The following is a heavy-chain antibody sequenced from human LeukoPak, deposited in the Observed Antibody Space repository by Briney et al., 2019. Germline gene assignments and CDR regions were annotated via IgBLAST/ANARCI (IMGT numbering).Heavy chain of an antibody. CDR2: IYYSGST. Sequence: SETLSLTCTVSGGSISSGDYYWSWLRQPPGTGLGWIGYIYYSGSTYYNPSLKSRVTISVDTSKNQFSLKLSSVTAADTAVYYCARANILTGYYHFDYWGQGTLVTVSS. V-gene: IGHV4-30-4*01. CDR3: ARANILTGYYHFDY. J-gene: IGHJ4*02. CDR1: GGSISSGDYY. D-gene: IGHD3-9*01.